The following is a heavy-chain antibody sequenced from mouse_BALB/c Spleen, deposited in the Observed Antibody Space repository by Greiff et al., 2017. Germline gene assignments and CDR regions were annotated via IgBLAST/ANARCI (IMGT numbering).Heavy chain of an antibody. CDR2: ISSGSSTI. Sequence: EVHLVESGGGLVQPGGSRKLSCAASGFTFSSFGMHWVRQAPEKGLEWVAYISSGSSTIYYADTVKGRFTISRDNPKNTLFLQMTSLRSEDTAMYYCARKRGDYAFAYWGQGTLVTVSA. CDR3: ARKRGDYAFAY. J-gene: IGHJ3*01. D-gene: IGHD2-4*01. CDR1: GFTFSSFG. V-gene: IGHV5-17*02.